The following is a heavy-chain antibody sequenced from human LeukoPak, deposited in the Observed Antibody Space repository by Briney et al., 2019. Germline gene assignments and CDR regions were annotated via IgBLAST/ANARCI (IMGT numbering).Heavy chain of an antibody. J-gene: IGHJ4*02. Sequence: GGSLRLSCAASGFSFRSSGMHWVRQAPGKGLEWLALIWYDGSKTFYADSAKGRFTISRDTSKNTLHLLMTRLTAEDTAIYYCAKDWGLSSSYYFDSWGQGAQVAVSS. V-gene: IGHV3-33*06. D-gene: IGHD7-27*01. CDR2: IWYDGSKT. CDR1: GFSFRSSG. CDR3: AKDWGLSSSYYFDS.